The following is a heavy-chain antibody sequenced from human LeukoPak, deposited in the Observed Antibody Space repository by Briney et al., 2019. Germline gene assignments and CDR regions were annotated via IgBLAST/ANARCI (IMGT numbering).Heavy chain of an antibody. Sequence: AGGSLRLSCAASGFTFTNAWMSWVRQAPGKGLEWVGRIKSKGDDETTDYGAPVKGRFTMSRDDSRATLYLQMNSQKAEDTAVYYCTTDLGITMIRGVIVYWGQGALVTVSS. V-gene: IGHV3-15*01. CDR3: TTDLGITMIRGVIVY. CDR1: GFTFTNAW. D-gene: IGHD3-10*01. CDR2: IKSKGDDETT. J-gene: IGHJ4*02.